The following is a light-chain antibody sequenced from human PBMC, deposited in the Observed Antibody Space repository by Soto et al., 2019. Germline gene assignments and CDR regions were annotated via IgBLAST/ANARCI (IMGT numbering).Light chain of an antibody. CDR2: AAS. Sequence: EIVMTQSPATLSVSPGERATLSCKASQGVSSNLAWYQQKPGQGPRLLIYAASTRATGIPARFSGSGSGTDFNLTITSLQSEDSAVYYCQQYYHWPRTFGQGTKVDIK. CDR1: QGVSSN. CDR3: QQYYHWPRT. J-gene: IGKJ1*01. V-gene: IGKV3D-15*01.